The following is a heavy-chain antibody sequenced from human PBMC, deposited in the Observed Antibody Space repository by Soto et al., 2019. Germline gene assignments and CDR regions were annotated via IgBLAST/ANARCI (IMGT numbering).Heavy chain of an antibody. J-gene: IGHJ4*02. CDR1: GGTFSSHG. CDR2: IIPMFGTP. D-gene: IGHD2-21*01. Sequence: QVQLVQSGAEVKKPGSSVKVSCKASGGTFSSHGITWVRQAPGQGLEWMGGIIPMFGTPKYAQRFQGRVSITADKSTTTDYMELSSLRSEDTAVYYCAIGSVVVMGAATGGLIYWGQGALVTVSS. CDR3: AIGSVVVMGAATGGLIY. V-gene: IGHV1-69*06.